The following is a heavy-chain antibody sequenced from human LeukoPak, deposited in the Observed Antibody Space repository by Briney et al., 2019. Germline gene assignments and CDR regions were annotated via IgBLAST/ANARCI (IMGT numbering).Heavy chain of an antibody. CDR3: ARAYGSGNYYHFDY. V-gene: IGHV3-23*01. J-gene: IGHJ4*02. CDR1: GFTFSSYA. D-gene: IGHD3-10*01. Sequence: PGGSLRLSCAASGFTFSSYAMSWVRQAPGKGIEWVSAISGSGGSTYYADSVKGRFTISRDNSKNTLSLQMNSLRSEDTAVYYCARAYGSGNYYHFDYWGQGTLVTVSS. CDR2: ISGSGGST.